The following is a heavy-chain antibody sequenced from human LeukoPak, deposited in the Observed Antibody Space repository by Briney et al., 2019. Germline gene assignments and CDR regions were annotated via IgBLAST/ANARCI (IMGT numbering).Heavy chain of an antibody. D-gene: IGHD3-22*01. J-gene: IGHJ2*01. Sequence: GGSLRLSCAVSGFTFSRYSLNWVRQAPGKGLEWVSSIRSGSSYMYYADSVKGRFTISRDNAKNSLYLQMNSPRAEDTAVYYCAGSDTIGYLPREWDYWYFDLWGRGTLVTVSS. CDR3: AGSDTIGYLPREWDYWYFDL. V-gene: IGHV3-21*01. CDR1: GFTFSRYS. CDR2: IRSGSSYM.